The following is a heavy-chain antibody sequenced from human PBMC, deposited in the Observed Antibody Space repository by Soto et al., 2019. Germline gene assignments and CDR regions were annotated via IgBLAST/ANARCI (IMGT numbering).Heavy chain of an antibody. D-gene: IGHD4-4*01. V-gene: IGHV1-18*01. J-gene: IGHJ4*02. CDR1: RYTFTSCG. CDR3: AREMTTGTYFYY. CDR2: ISAYNGNT. Sequence: GASVKVSCKASRYTFTSCGIRWVRQAPGQGLEWMGWISAYNGNTDYAQKIQGRVTMTTDTSTSTAYIDLRSLRSDDTAVYYCAREMTTGTYFYYWGQGTLVTVSS.